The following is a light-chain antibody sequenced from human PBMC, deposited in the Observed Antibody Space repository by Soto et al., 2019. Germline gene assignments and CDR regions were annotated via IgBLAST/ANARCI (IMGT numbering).Light chain of an antibody. J-gene: IGLJ1*01. CDR2: DNN. CDR3: QSYDRSLSGPTA. V-gene: IGLV1-40*01. Sequence: QSVLTQPRSVSGAPGESVTISCTGSSSNIGAGYDVHWYQQLPGTAPKLLISDNNNRPSGVPDRFSGSKSGTSASLAITGLQAEDEADYYCQSYDRSLSGPTAFGNGNKVTAL. CDR1: SSNIGAGYD.